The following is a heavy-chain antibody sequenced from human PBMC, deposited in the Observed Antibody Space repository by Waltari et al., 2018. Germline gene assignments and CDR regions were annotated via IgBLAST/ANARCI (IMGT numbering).Heavy chain of an antibody. J-gene: IGHJ4*02. CDR1: GFIVSSNY. D-gene: IGHD6-19*01. CDR3: ARWQQWPVRAFDY. V-gene: IGHV3-53*01. Sequence: EVQLVESGGGLIQLGGSLRLSCAASGFIVSSNYMSWVRQAPGRGLEWVSLIYSGGSTYYADSVKGRFTISRDNSKNTLYLQMDSLSVEDTAVYYCARWQQWPVRAFDYWGQGTLVTVSS. CDR2: IYSGGST.